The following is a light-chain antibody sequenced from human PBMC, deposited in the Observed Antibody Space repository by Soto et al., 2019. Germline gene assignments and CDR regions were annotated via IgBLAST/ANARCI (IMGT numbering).Light chain of an antibody. CDR3: QQLNNYPST. J-gene: IGKJ4*01. CDR1: QDISSY. CDR2: AAS. V-gene: IGKV1-9*01. Sequence: IQLTQSPSSLSASVGDRVTITCRASQDISSYLGWYQQKPGKAPKLLNYAASTLQSGVPSRFSGSGSGTDFTLTVNCLQPEDFGTYFCQQLNNYPSTFGGGNKVEIK.